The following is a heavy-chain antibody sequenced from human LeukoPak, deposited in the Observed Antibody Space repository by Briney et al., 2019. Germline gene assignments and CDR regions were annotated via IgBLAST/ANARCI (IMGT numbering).Heavy chain of an antibody. V-gene: IGHV3-21*01. CDR3: AREGYCSGGSCYSGGHYYGMDV. CDR2: ISSSSSYI. CDR1: GFTFSSYS. D-gene: IGHD2-15*01. J-gene: IGHJ6*02. Sequence: GGSLRLSCAASGFTFSSYSMNWVRQAPGKGLEWVSSISSSSSYIYYADSVKGRFTISRDNATNSLYLQMNSLRAEDTAVYYCAREGYCSGGSCYSGGHYYGMDVWGQGTTVTVSS.